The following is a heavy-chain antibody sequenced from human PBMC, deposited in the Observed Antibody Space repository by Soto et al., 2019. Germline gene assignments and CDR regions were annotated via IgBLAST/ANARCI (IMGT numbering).Heavy chain of an antibody. D-gene: IGHD3-22*01. V-gene: IGHV3-23*01. CDR3: SITLYYYDTGAYH. CDR2: ISGSGGST. CDR1: GFTFSSYA. J-gene: IGHJ4*02. Sequence: EVQLLESGGGLVQPGGSLRLSCAASGFTFSSYAMSWVRQAPGKGLEWVSVISGSGGSTYYADSVKGRFTISRDNSKNTLSLQMTSLTAEYTAVYFCSITLYYYDTGAYHWGPGTLVTVSS.